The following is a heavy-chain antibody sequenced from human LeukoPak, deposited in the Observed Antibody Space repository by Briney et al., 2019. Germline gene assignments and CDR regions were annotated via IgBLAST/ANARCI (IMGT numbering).Heavy chain of an antibody. D-gene: IGHD6-19*01. V-gene: IGHV1-46*01. CDR3: ARGGGTAVADRKSKFDD. CDR2: VNPSAGST. J-gene: IGHJ4*02. Sequence: ASVKVSCKASGYTFTSYYIHWVRQAPGQGLEWMGIVNPSAGSTSYAQKFQGRVTMTRDTSTSTVYMKLSSLRSEDTAVYYCARGGGTAVADRKSKFDDWGQGTLVTVSS. CDR1: GYTFTSYY.